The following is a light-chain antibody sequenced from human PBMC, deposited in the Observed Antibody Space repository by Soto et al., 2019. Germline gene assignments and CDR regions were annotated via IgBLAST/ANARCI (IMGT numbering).Light chain of an antibody. CDR2: DAS. V-gene: IGKV3-11*01. J-gene: IGKJ1*01. Sequence: DIVMTQSPATLSVSPGERATLSCRASQSVSSKLAWYQQKPGQAPRLLIYDASNRATGIPARFSGSGSGTDFTLTISSLEPEDFAVYYCQKRSNWPRTCGQGTKGDIK. CDR1: QSVSSK. CDR3: QKRSNWPRT.